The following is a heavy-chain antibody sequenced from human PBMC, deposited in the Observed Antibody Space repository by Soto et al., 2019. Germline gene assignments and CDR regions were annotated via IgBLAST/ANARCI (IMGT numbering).Heavy chain of an antibody. J-gene: IGHJ6*02. CDR2: ISSSSSYI. CDR3: ARHRPDIVVVPVADYYYSYGMDV. V-gene: IGHV3-21*01. CDR1: GFTFSSYS. Sequence: EVQLVESGGGLVKPGGSLRLSCAASGFTFSSYSMNWVRQAPGKGLEWVSSISSSSSYIYYADSVKGRFTISRYNAKNSLNLQTNGLRAEDTAVYYCARHRPDIVVVPVADYYYSYGMDVWGQGTTVTVSS. D-gene: IGHD2-2*01.